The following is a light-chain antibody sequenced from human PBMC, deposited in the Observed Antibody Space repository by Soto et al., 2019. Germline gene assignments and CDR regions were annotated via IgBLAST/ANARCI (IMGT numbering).Light chain of an antibody. CDR2: DAS. J-gene: IGKJ2*01. CDR3: QKYNDYST. CDR1: QNIRTW. Sequence: DIQMTQSPSTLSASVGDRVTITCRASQNIRTWLAWYQQKPGQPPRLLISDASSLQSGVPSRFSGSGSGTEFTLNISSLHPDDFAPYYCQKYNDYSTFGQGTKLDIK. V-gene: IGKV1-5*01.